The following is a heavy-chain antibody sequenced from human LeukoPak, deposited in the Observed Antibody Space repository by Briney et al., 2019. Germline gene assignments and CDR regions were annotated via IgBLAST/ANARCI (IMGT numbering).Heavy chain of an antibody. CDR1: GCTFSSYA. CDR2: ISYDGSNK. CDR3: ARDGLVDYGSGSYPTANWFDP. V-gene: IGHV3-30-3*01. D-gene: IGHD3-10*01. Sequence: GGSLRLSCAASGCTFSSYAMHWVRQAPGKGLEWVAVISYDGSNKYYADSVKGRFTISRDNSKNTLYLQMNSLRAEDTAVYYCARDGLVDYGSGSYPTANWFDPWGQGTLVTVSS. J-gene: IGHJ5*02.